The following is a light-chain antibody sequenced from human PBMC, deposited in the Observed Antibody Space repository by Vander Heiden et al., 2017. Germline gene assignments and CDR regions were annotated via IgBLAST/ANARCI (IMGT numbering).Light chain of an antibody. V-gene: IGKV4-1*01. CDR2: WAS. Sequence: DIVMTQSPDSLALSLGERATINCKSSQSLLYINNKDYLAWYQQIPGQPPKLLITWASTRESGVPDRFSDSGSGTDFTLTINSLQTEDVGVYYCRQDIHTPDTFGQGTRMEI. CDR1: QSLLYINNKDY. J-gene: IGKJ2*01. CDR3: RQDIHTPDT.